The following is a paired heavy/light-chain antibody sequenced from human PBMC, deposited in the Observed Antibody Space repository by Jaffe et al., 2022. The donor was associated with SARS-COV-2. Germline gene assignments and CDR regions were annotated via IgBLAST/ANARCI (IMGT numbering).Light chain of an antibody. V-gene: IGLV3-21*04. CDR2: YDT. Sequence: SYVLTQAPSVSVASGKTATITCGGNSIGSRTVQWYQQRPGQAPILVIYYDTGRPSGIPERFSGSNSGNTATLTISRVEAGDEADYYCQIWDTSSDQYVFGPGTKVTVL. J-gene: IGLJ1*01. CDR1: SIGSRT. CDR3: QIWDTSSDQYV.
Heavy chain of an antibody. V-gene: IGHV3-23*01. Sequence: EVQLLESGGGLGQPGGSLRLSCAVAGFSFRNYALSWVRQAPGRGLEWVSVISGSGSNTYYADSVKGRFIVSRDNFENTVSLQMNSLRAEDTAKYYCARVGGAAPGYRPWYYFDNWGQGTLVTVSS. CDR1: GFSFRNYA. CDR3: ARVGGAAPGYRPWYYFDN. CDR2: ISGSGSNT. D-gene: IGHD6-13*01. J-gene: IGHJ4*02.